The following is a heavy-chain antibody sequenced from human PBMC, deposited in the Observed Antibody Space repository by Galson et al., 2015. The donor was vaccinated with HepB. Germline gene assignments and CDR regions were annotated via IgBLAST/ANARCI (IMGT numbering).Heavy chain of an antibody. CDR3: AKDRIAVAGLFDY. V-gene: IGHV3-23*01. Sequence: SLRLSCAASGFTFSSYSMNRVRQAPGKGLEWVSAISGSGGSTYYADSVKGRFTISRDNSKNTLYLQMNSLRAEDTAVYYCAKDRIAVAGLFDYWGQGTLVTVSS. CDR1: GFTFSSYS. D-gene: IGHD6-19*01. CDR2: ISGSGGST. J-gene: IGHJ4*02.